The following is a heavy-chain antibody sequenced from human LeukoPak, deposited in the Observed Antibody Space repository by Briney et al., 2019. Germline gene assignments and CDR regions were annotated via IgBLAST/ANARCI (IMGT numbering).Heavy chain of an antibody. D-gene: IGHD2-2*01. CDR2: ISYSGST. Sequence: SETLSLTCTVSGGSISSSSYYWGWIRQPPGKGLEWIGYISYSGSTNYNPSLKSRVTISVDTSKNQFSLKLSSVTAADTAVYYCARNPIVVVPAANLYDAFDIWGRGTLVTVSS. J-gene: IGHJ2*01. V-gene: IGHV4-61*05. CDR1: GGSISSSSYY. CDR3: ARNPIVVVPAANLYDAFDI.